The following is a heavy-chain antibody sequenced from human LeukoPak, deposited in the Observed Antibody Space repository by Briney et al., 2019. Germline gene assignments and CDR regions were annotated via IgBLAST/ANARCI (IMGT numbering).Heavy chain of an antibody. J-gene: IGHJ4*02. D-gene: IGHD2-21*01. CDR3: AIQDLAPCGGDCYWDFDY. CDR2: IIPIFGTE. CDR1: GGTFRSYA. V-gene: IGHV1-69*13. Sequence: GASVKVSCKASGGTFRSYAISWVRQAPGQGLEWMGGIIPIFGTENYAQKFEGRLTITADESTSTAYMELSSLRSEDTAVYYCAIQDLAPCGGDCYWDFDYWGQGTLVTVSS.